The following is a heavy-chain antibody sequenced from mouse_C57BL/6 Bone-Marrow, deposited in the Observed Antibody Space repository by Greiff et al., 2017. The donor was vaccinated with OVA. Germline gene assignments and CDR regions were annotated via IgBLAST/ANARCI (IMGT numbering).Heavy chain of an antibody. J-gene: IGHJ3*01. CDR1: GYTFTDYY. CDR3: ARYDRLAY. CDR2: INPYNGGT. Sequence: VQLQQSGPVLVKPGASVKMSCKASGYTFTDYYMNWVKQSNGKGLEWIGVINPYNGGTSYNQKFKGKATLTVDKSSSTAYMELNSLTSEDSAVYYCARYDRLAYWGQGTLVTVSA. D-gene: IGHD2-12*01. V-gene: IGHV1-19*01.